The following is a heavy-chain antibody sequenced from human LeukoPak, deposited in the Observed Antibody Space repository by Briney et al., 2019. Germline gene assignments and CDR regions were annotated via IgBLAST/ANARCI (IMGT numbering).Heavy chain of an antibody. CDR2: MDPNSGNT. Sequence: ASVKVSCKASGYTFTSYGINWVRQATGQGLEWLGWMDPNSGNTGYAQKFQGRVTMTRNTSISTAYMELSSLRSEDTAVYYCARGRRPLPLSRIFDYWGQGTLVTVSS. CDR1: GYTFTSYG. J-gene: IGHJ4*02. D-gene: IGHD6-6*01. CDR3: ARGRRPLPLSRIFDY. V-gene: IGHV1-8*02.